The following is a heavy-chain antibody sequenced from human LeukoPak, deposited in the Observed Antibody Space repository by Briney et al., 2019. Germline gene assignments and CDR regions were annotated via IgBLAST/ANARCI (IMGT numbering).Heavy chain of an antibody. D-gene: IGHD4-17*01. CDR2: IYYSGST. CDR1: GGSISSYY. J-gene: IGHJ4*02. Sequence: PSETLSLTCAVSGGSISSYYWSWIRQPPGKGLEWIGYIYYSGSTNYNPSLKSRVTISVDTSKNQFSLKLSSVTAADTAVYYCARERRYDYGDYGVDYWGQGTLVTVSS. V-gene: IGHV4-59*01. CDR3: ARERRYDYGDYGVDY.